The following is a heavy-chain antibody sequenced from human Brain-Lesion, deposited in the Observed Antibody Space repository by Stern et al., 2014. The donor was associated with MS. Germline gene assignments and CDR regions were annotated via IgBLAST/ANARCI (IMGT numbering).Heavy chain of an antibody. J-gene: IGHJ4*02. CDR1: GYTLTDLS. CDR2: FDPEDGET. D-gene: IGHD1-26*01. V-gene: IGHV1-24*01. CDR3: ATLSPGAGGNYYRHFDY. Sequence: QVQLQQSGAEVKKPGASVKVSCKVSGYTLTDLSMHWVRQAPRKGLEWMGGFDPEDGETIYAQKFQGRVTMTEDTSTDTAYMELSSLRSEDTAVYYCATLSPGAGGNYYRHFDYWGQGTLVTVSS.